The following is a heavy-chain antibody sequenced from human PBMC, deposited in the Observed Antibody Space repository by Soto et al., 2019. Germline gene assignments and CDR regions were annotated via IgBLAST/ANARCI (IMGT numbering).Heavy chain of an antibody. CDR3: AREGSGYNF. CDR1: GGSFSGYY. V-gene: IGHV4-34*01. Sequence: SETLSLTRAVYGGSFSGYYWSWIRQPPGKGLEWIGEINHSGSTNYNPSLKSRVTISVDTSKNQFSLKLSSVTAADTAVYYCAREGSGYNFWGQGTQVTVSS. D-gene: IGHD5-12*01. J-gene: IGHJ4*02. CDR2: INHSGST.